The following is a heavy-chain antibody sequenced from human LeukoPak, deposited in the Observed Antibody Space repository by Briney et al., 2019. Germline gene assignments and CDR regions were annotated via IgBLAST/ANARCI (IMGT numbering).Heavy chain of an antibody. Sequence: SQTLSLTCAISGDSVSSNSAAWNWIRQSPSRGLEWLGRTYYRSKWFNDYAVSVKSRITINPDTSKNQFFLQLNSVTPEDTAVYYCARDRCSSTSCSHYYYYYGMDVWGQGTTVTVSS. V-gene: IGHV6-1*01. J-gene: IGHJ6*02. CDR1: GDSVSSNSAA. D-gene: IGHD2-2*01. CDR2: TYYRSKWFN. CDR3: ARDRCSSTSCSHYYYYYGMDV.